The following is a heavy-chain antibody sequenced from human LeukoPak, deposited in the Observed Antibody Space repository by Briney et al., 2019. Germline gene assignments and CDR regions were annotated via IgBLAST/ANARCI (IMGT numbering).Heavy chain of an antibody. CDR2: VSGSSNYI. CDR3: ARHAAYGDNTWGYFDY. J-gene: IGHJ4*02. V-gene: IGHV3-21*06. Sequence: DPGGSLRLSCAASGFTFSSYSMSWVRQAPGKGLEWVSSVSGSSNYIYYVDSVKGRFTISRDNAKNSLYLQMNSLRAEDTAVYHCARHAAYGDNTWGYFDYWGQGTLVTVSS. CDR1: GFTFSSYS. D-gene: IGHD4-17*01.